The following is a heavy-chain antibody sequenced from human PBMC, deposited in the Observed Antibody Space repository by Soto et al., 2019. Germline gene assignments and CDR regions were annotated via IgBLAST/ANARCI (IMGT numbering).Heavy chain of an antibody. CDR1: GGSISSGGYY. J-gene: IGHJ4*02. CDR3: ARGGVFDWLLYPEALDY. Sequence: QVQLQESGPGLVKPSQTLSLTCTVSGGSISSGGYYWSWIRQHPGKGLEWIGYIYYSGSTYYNPSLKSRVTISVATSKNQFSLKLSSVTAADTAVYYCARGGVFDWLLYPEALDYWGQGTLVTVSS. D-gene: IGHD3-9*01. CDR2: IYYSGST. V-gene: IGHV4-31*03.